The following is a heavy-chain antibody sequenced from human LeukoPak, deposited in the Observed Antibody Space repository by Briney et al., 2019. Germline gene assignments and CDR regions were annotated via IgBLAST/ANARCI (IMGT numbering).Heavy chain of an antibody. CDR1: GFTLSSYS. Sequence: GGSLSLSCAVSGFTLSSYSMNWVRHAPGKGLECVSSISSSSSYIYYADSVRGRFPIPRHNAKNSLYLQMNSLRAEDTAVYYCARGPACTGYWGQGTLVTVSS. CDR2: ISSSSSYI. J-gene: IGHJ4*02. CDR3: ARGPACTGY. V-gene: IGHV3-21*01. D-gene: IGHD6-13*01.